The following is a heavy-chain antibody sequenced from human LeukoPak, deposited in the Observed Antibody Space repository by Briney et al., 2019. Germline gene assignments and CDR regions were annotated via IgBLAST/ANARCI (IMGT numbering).Heavy chain of an antibody. D-gene: IGHD6-6*01. Sequence: SETLSLTCTVSGGSISSCSYYWGWIRQPPGKGLEWIGSIYYSGSTYYNPSLKSRVTISVDTSKNQFSLKLSSVTAADTAVYDCARPGGRIAARQSAFDIWGQGTMVTVSS. J-gene: IGHJ3*02. CDR3: ARPGGRIAARQSAFDI. V-gene: IGHV4-39*01. CDR2: IYYSGST. CDR1: GGSISSCSYY.